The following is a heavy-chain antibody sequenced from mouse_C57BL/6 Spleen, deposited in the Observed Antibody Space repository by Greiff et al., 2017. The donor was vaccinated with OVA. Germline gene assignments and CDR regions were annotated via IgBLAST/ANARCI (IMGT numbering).Heavy chain of an antibody. V-gene: IGHV1-64*01. J-gene: IGHJ3*01. Sequence: VQLQQPGAELVKPGASVKFSCKASGYTFTSYWMHWVKQRPGQGLEWIGMLLPNSGSTNYNEKFKSKATLTVDKSSSTAYMQLSSLTSEDSAVYYCARAYEYDRYWIAYWGQGTLGTVSA. CDR3: ARAYEYDRYWIAY. D-gene: IGHD2-4*01. CDR2: LLPNSGST. CDR1: GYTFTSYW.